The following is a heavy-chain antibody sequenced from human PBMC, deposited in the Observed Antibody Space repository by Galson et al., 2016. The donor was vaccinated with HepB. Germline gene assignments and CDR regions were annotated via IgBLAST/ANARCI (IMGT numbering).Heavy chain of an antibody. Sequence: SVKVSCKASGYTFTSYNVHWVRQAPGQGLEWMGIINPSGGSTSYAQKFQGRVTMTRDTSTSTVYMELSSLRFEDTAVYYCVKGAGTIDYWGQGALVTVSS. CDR1: GYTFTSYN. D-gene: IGHD6-19*01. CDR2: INPSGGST. V-gene: IGHV1-46*01. J-gene: IGHJ4*02. CDR3: VKGAGTIDY.